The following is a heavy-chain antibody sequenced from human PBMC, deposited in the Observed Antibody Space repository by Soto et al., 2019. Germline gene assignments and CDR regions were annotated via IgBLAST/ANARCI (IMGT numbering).Heavy chain of an antibody. CDR1: GFTFSSYS. V-gene: IGHV3-21*01. Sequence: GGSLRLSCAASGFTFSSYSMNWVRQAPGKGLEWVSSISSSSSYIYYADSVKGRFTISRDNAKNSLYLQMNSLRAEDTAVYYCARDRVPAAIFGPSLDYWGQGTLVTVSS. CDR2: ISSSSSYI. D-gene: IGHD2-2*01. CDR3: ARDRVPAAIFGPSLDY. J-gene: IGHJ4*02.